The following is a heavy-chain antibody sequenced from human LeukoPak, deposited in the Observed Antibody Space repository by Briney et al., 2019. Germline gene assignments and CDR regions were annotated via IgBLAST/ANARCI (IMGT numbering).Heavy chain of an antibody. Sequence: ASVTVSRMPSGYTFTRYGIRWLRQPAAQELEWMGWISPYNGNTNYAQKLQGRVTMTTDTSTSTAYMELRSLRSDDTAVYYGARDIFHWGDYGDSFDYWGQGTLVTVSS. CDR1: GYTFTRYG. CDR2: ISPYNGNT. V-gene: IGHV1-18*01. J-gene: IGHJ4*02. D-gene: IGHD4-17*01. CDR3: ARDIFHWGDYGDSFDY.